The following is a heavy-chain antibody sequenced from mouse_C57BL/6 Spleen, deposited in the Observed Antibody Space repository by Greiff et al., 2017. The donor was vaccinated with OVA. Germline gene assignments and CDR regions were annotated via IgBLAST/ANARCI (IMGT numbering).Heavy chain of an antibody. CDR1: GYSFTSYY. CDR3: AEGSNYVDYYAMDY. Sequence: VQLQQSGPELVKPGASVKISCKASGYSFTSYYIHWVKQRPGQGLEWIGWIYPGCGNTKYNEKFKGKATLTADTSSSTAYMQLSSLTSEDSAVYYCAEGSNYVDYYAMDYWGQGTSVTVSS. V-gene: IGHV1-66*01. D-gene: IGHD2-5*01. CDR2: IYPGCGNT. J-gene: IGHJ4*01.